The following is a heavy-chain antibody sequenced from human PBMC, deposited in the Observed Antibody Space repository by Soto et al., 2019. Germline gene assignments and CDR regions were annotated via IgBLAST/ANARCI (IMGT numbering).Heavy chain of an antibody. V-gene: IGHV4-59*08. CDR2: ISYSGIT. D-gene: IGHD1-20*01. J-gene: IGHJ4*02. CDR3: ASLLLTATTGYFDY. Sequence: QVQLQESGPGLVKPSETLSLPCTVSGGSVSSYYWTWIRQPPGKGLEWIGYISYSGITNYNPSLKSRVSISKDTSKNQFSLKLSSVSAADTAVYFCASLLLTATTGYFDYWGLGTLVTVSS. CDR1: GGSVSSYY.